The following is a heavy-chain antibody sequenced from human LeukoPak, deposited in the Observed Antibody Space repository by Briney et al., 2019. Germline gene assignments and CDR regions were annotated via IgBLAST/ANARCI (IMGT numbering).Heavy chain of an antibody. CDR2: ISYDGSNK. V-gene: IGHV3-30*03. J-gene: IGHJ4*02. Sequence: GGSLRLSCAASGFTFNNYGMHWVRQAPGKGLEWVAIISYDGSNKYYADSVKGRFTISRDNSKNTLYLQMNSLRAEDTAVYYCARSSGYYDSSGLSEFDYWGQGTLVTVSS. CDR3: ARSSGYYDSSGLSEFDY. CDR1: GFTFNNYG. D-gene: IGHD3-22*01.